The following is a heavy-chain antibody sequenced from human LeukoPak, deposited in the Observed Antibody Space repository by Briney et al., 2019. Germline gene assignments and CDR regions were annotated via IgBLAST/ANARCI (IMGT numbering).Heavy chain of an antibody. J-gene: IGHJ5*02. Sequence: GASVKVSCKASGGTFSSYAISWVRQAPGQGLEWMGGIIPIFGTANYAQKFQGRVTITADESTSTAYMELSSLRSEDTAFYCASARATAMEDNWFDPWGQGTLVTVSS. V-gene: IGHV1-69*01. D-gene: IGHD5-18*01. CDR2: IIPIFGTA. CDR1: GGTFSSYA. CDR3: ASARATAMEDNWFDP.